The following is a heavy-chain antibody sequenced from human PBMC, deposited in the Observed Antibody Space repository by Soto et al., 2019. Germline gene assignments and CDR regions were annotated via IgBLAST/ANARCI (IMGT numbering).Heavy chain of an antibody. V-gene: IGHV1-46*03. J-gene: IGHJ4*01. D-gene: IGHD3-10*01. CDR1: GYIFTSYY. CDR3: SRVDPGETSPFDH. CDR2: INPFDGSR. Sequence: ASVKVSCKASGYIFTSYYIHWVRQAPGQGLEWMGWINPFDGSRMFAQSFQGRVTMTRDTSTSTVYLEVSSLRSEDTAVYYCSRVDPGETSPFDHWG.